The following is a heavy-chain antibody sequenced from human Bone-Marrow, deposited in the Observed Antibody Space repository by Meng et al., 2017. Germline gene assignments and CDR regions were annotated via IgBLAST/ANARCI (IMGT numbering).Heavy chain of an antibody. V-gene: IGHV3-33*08. CDR1: GFTFSSYK. Sequence: GGSLRLSCAASGFTFSSYKMNWVRQAPGKGLEWVAVIWYDGSNKYYADSVKGRFTISRDNSKNTLYLQMNSLRAEDTAVYYCATGAEGLLWFGESGFDYWGQGTLVTVSS. D-gene: IGHD3-10*01. J-gene: IGHJ4*02. CDR2: IWYDGSNK. CDR3: ATGAEGLLWFGESGFDY.